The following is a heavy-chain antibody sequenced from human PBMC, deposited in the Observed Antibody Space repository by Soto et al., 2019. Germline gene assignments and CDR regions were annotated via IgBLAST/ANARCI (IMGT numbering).Heavy chain of an antibody. V-gene: IGHV3-23*01. J-gene: IGHJ6*02. CDR2: LGDSGAPT. D-gene: IGHD1-26*01. Sequence: GGSLRLSCAASGFTFSAYAMTWVRRAPGKGLEWVSGLGDSGAPTYYADSVKGRFTISRDNSRNTLFLQMDSLTVDDTAVYYCAKGAMQSLHGLDVWGQGTTVTVSS. CDR3: AKGAMQSLHGLDV. CDR1: GFTFSAYA.